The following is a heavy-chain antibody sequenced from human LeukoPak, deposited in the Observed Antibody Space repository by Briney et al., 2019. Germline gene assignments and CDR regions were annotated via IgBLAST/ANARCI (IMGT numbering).Heavy chain of an antibody. CDR1: GFTFSSYG. CDR2: IWYDGSNK. V-gene: IGHV3-33*01. Sequence: PGGSLRLSCAASGFTFSSYGMHWVRQAPGKGLEWVALIWYDGSNKYYTDSVKGRLTISRDNSKNTLYLQMNSLRAEDTAVYYCARGGPLDAFDIWGQGTMVTVSS. CDR3: ARGGPLDAFDI. J-gene: IGHJ3*02.